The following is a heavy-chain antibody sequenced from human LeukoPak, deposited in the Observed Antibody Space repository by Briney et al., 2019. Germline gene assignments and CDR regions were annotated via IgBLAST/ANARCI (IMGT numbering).Heavy chain of an antibody. J-gene: IGHJ6*02. CDR2: IYYSGST. V-gene: IGHV4-59*08. CDR3: ARRANYYYYGMDV. Sequence: SETLSLTCTVSGGSISIYYWSWIRQPPGKGLEWIGYIYYSGSTNYNPSLKSRVTISVDTSKNQFSLKLSSVTAADTAVYYCARRANYYYYGMDVWGQGTTVTVSS. CDR1: GGSISIYY.